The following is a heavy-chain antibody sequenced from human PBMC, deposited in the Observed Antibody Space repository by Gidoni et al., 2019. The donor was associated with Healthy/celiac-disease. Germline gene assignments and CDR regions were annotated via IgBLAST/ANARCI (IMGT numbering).Heavy chain of an antibody. Sequence: CAASGFTFSSYSMNWVRQAPGKGLEWVSYISSSSSTIYYADSVKGRFTISRDNAKNSLYLQMNSLRAEDTAVYYCARDGQQQLVKYFQHWGQGTLVTVSS. CDR1: GFTFSSYS. CDR2: ISSSSSTI. V-gene: IGHV3-48*01. CDR3: ARDGQQQLVKYFQH. D-gene: IGHD6-13*01. J-gene: IGHJ1*01.